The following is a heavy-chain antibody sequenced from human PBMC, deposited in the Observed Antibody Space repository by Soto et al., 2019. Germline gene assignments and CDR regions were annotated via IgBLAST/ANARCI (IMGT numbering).Heavy chain of an antibody. CDR2: IKCKKDGETS. Sequence: EVQLLESGGGLVKPGGYLRLSCAASGFTFNAAWLNWVRQSPGKGLEWVGRIKCKKDGETSDYAAPVKGRSPVSSDDSKNTLYLQMSSLKTEDTAVYYCTTDGAQYDSDGDYYEGRNCGQGTLVPVSS. CDR1: GFTFNAAW. V-gene: IGHV3-15*07. CDR3: TTDGAQYDSDGDYYEGRN. J-gene: IGHJ4*02. D-gene: IGHD3-22*01.